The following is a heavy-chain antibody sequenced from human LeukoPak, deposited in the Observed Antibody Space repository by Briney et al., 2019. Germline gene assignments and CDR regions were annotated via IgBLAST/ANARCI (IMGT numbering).Heavy chain of an antibody. CDR3: ARGSVGGSYD. CDR2: IKQDGSEK. D-gene: IGHD1-26*01. J-gene: IGHJ4*02. Sequence: GGSLRLSCPASGFSFSSHWMSWVRQAPGKGLEWVANIKQDGSEKKYVDSVKGRFTISRDNAKNSLYLQMNSLRAEDTAMYYCARGSVGGSYDWGQGTLVTVSS. V-gene: IGHV3-7*01. CDR1: GFSFSSHW.